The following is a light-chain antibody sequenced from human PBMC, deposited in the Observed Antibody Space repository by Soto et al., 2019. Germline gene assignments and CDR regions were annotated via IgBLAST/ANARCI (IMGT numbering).Light chain of an antibody. CDR1: QSITSTY. CDR3: QQYGSSPRVT. V-gene: IGKV3-20*01. CDR2: GAS. Sequence: EIVVTQSLATLSVCPGERATLSCLASQSITSTYLAWYQQKPGQAPRLLIYGASSRATGIPDRFSGSGSGTDFTLTISRLEPEDFAVYYCQQYGSSPRVTFGQGTRLEV. J-gene: IGKJ5*01.